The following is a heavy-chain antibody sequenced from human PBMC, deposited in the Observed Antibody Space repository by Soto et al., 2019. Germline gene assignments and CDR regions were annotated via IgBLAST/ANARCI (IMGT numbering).Heavy chain of an antibody. V-gene: IGHV2-5*01. CDR3: AHRRGYYYDSSGYYLPDG. CDR2: IYWNDDK. Sequence: SGPTLVNPTQTLTLTCTFSGFSLSTSGVGVGWIRQPPGKALEWLALIYWNDDKRYSPSLKSRLTITKDTSKNQVVLTMTNMDPVDTATYYCAHRRGYYYDSSGYYLPDGWGQGTLVTAPQ. J-gene: IGHJ4*02. D-gene: IGHD3-22*01. CDR1: GFSLSTSGVG.